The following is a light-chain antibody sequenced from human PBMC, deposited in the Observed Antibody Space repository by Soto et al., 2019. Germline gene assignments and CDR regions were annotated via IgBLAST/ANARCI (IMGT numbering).Light chain of an antibody. CDR1: QSISTW. CDR2: DAS. V-gene: IGKV1-5*01. CDR3: QQYNHH. Sequence: DIQMTQSPATLSASVGDRVTITCRASQSISTWLAWYQQKPGKAPKLLIYDASNLKSGVPSRFSGSGSGTEFTLTISSPQPDDFASYYCQQYNHHFGPGTVVDIK. J-gene: IGKJ3*01.